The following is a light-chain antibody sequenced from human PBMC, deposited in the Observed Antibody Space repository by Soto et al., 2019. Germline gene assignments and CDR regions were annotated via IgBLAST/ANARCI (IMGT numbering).Light chain of an antibody. CDR2: GAS. J-gene: IGKJ4*01. CDR3: QQYKDWPPLT. Sequence: EIVMTQSPVTLSASPGERVTLSCRASQSVNINLAWYKQRHGQAPRVLIYGASNRASGIPDKFSGSGSGTGFTLTISSLEPDDFALYFCQQYKDWPPLTFGGGTRVEIK. CDR1: QSVNIN. V-gene: IGKV3D-15*01.